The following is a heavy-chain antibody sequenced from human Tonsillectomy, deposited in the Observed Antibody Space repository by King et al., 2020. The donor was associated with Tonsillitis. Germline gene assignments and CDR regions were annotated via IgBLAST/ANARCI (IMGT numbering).Heavy chain of an antibody. CDR3: ARDVGARVAAGF. V-gene: IGHV3-9*01. D-gene: IGHD6-13*01. J-gene: IGHJ4*02. CDR2: ISWNSGSI. Sequence: DEQLVQSGGGLVQPGRSLRLSCAASGFRFDDYAMHWVRQAPGKGLEWVACISWNSGSIGYADSVKGRFTISRDNAKNSLFLQMNSLRAEDTALYYCARDVGARVAAGFWGQGTLVTVSS. CDR1: GFRFDDYA.